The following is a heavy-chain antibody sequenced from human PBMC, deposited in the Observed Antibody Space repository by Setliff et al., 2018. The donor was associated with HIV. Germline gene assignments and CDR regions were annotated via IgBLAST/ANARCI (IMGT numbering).Heavy chain of an antibody. Sequence: SVKVSCKASGGTFSSYAISWVRQAPGQGLEWMGGIIPIFGTANYAQKFQGRVTITAYESKNTLFLQMNSLRPEDTAVYYGSKDPPGDYSGMPGVIWGQGTMVTVSS. D-gene: IGHD4-4*01. CDR2: IIPIFGTA. J-gene: IGHJ3*02. CDR3: SKDPPGDYSGMPGVI. V-gene: IGHV1-69*13. CDR1: GGTFSSYA.